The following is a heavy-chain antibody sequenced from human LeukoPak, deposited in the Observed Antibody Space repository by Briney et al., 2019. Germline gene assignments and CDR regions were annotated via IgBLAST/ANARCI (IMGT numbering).Heavy chain of an antibody. CDR2: ISTRGTT. J-gene: IGHJ6*02. V-gene: IGHV3-66*01. CDR1: GFIVSNNY. CDR3: ATRGRSGYYYGMDV. Sequence: PGGSLRLSCTAPGFIVSNNYMSWARQAPGKGLEWVSIISTRGTTYYADSVKGRFTISRDNSQNTLYLQMNSLRAEDTAVYYCATRGRSGYYYGMDVWGQGTTVTVSS. D-gene: IGHD1-26*01.